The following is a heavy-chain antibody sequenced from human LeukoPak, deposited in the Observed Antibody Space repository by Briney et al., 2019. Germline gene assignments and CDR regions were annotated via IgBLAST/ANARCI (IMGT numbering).Heavy chain of an antibody. CDR1: GDTFTGYY. Sequence: ASVKVSCKASGDTFTGYYMHWVRQAPGQGLEWMGWINPNSGGTNYAQKFQGRVTMTRDTSISTAYMELSRLRSDDTAVYYCARTFVVVTANDAFDIWGQGTMVTVSS. CDR2: INPNSGGT. D-gene: IGHD2-21*02. V-gene: IGHV1-2*02. CDR3: ARTFVVVTANDAFDI. J-gene: IGHJ3*02.